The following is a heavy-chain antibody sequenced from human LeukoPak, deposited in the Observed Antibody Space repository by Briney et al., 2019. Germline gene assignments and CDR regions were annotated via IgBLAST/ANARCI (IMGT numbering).Heavy chain of an antibody. CDR1: GYTFTSYG. CDR3: ARSNYGGKRWFDP. Sequence: ASVKVSCKASGYTFTSYGISWVRQAPGQGLERMGGIIPIFGTANYAQKFQGRVTITADESTSTAYMELSSLRSEDTAVYYCARSNYGGKRWFDPWGQGTLVTVSS. CDR2: IIPIFGTA. J-gene: IGHJ5*02. D-gene: IGHD4-23*01. V-gene: IGHV1-69*13.